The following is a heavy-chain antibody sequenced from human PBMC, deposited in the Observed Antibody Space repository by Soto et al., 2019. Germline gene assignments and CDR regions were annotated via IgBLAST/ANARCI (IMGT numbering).Heavy chain of an antibody. CDR1: GGSISSGGYY. D-gene: IGHD2-15*01. CDR2: IYYSGST. CDR3: ARIWAPVVQGCRGGSCHSVHYYGMDI. J-gene: IGHJ6*01. V-gene: IGHV4-61*08. Sequence: TLSLPCTVSGGSISSGGYYWTWIRQHPGKGLEYIGYIYYSGSTNYNPSLTSRVTISVDTSKNQFSLKLSSVTAADTAVYYCARIWAPVVQGCRGGSCHSVHYYGMDIGGQGST.